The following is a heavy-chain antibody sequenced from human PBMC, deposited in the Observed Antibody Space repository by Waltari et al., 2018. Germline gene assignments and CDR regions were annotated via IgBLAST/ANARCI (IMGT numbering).Heavy chain of an antibody. D-gene: IGHD2-15*01. Sequence: QLQLQQSGPALVKPSESLSPPCAVSGDSMSSTYFWSWVRKSPGKGLEWIGQVHRSGRTNYNPSLASRVTISIDTSNNQVSLRVPSPTAADTAMYYCARDRGRGLYLDSWGQGTLVTVSP. J-gene: IGHJ4*02. CDR3: ARDRGRGLYLDS. V-gene: IGHV4-4*02. CDR1: GDSMSSTYF. CDR2: VHRSGRT.